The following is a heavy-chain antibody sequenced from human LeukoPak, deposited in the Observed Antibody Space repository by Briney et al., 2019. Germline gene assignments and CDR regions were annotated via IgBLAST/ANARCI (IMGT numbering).Heavy chain of an antibody. J-gene: IGHJ3*02. Sequence: SETLSLTCTVSGGSISSSSYYWGWIRQPPGKGLEWIGSIYYSGSTYYNPSLKSRVTMSVDTSTNQFSLKLRSVTAADTAVYYCARAKWYSSGLYAFDIWGQGTMVTVSS. CDR3: ARAKWYSSGLYAFDI. V-gene: IGHV4-39*07. CDR2: IYYSGST. CDR1: GGSISSSSYY. D-gene: IGHD6-19*01.